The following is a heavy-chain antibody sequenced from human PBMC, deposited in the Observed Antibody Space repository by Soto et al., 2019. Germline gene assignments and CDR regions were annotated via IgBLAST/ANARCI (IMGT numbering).Heavy chain of an antibody. CDR3: ARGSSGYISSWYYFDY. D-gene: IGHD6-13*01. Sequence: GALRPSGSASGFTFTDYALSWVRQAPGKGLEWVATISGIGGSTYLADSVKGRLSISRDNSKNTVSLLMNSLRAEDTAVYFCARGSSGYISSWYYFDYWGRGTLVTVYS. CDR1: GFTFTDYA. CDR2: ISGIGGST. J-gene: IGHJ4*02. V-gene: IGHV3-23*01.